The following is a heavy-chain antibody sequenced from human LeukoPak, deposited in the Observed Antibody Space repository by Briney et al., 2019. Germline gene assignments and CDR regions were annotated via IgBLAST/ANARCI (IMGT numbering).Heavy chain of an antibody. Sequence: ASVKVSCKASGYTFTTYAMHWVRQAPGQRPEWMGYIYTYAGNTKYSQKFQDRVAITRDTSASTVYLDLSSLRSEDTAVYYCARGSGEGLDYWGQGTLVTVSS. CDR2: IYTYAGNT. D-gene: IGHD6-19*01. J-gene: IGHJ4*02. CDR3: ARGSGEGLDY. V-gene: IGHV1-3*04. CDR1: GYTFTTYA.